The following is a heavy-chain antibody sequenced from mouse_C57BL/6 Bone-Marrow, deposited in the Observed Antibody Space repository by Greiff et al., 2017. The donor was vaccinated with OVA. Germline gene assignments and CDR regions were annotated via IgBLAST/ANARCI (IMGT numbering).Heavy chain of an antibody. CDR1: GYSITSGYD. D-gene: IGHD1-1*01. J-gene: IGHJ3*01. Sequence: VQLQQSGPGMVKPSQSLSLTCTVTGYSITSGYDWHWIRHFPGNKLEWMGYISYSGSTNYNPSLKSRISITHDTSKNHFFLKLNSVTTEDTATYYCARRDYGSSFAYWGQGTLVTVSA. CDR2: ISYSGST. CDR3: ARRDYGSSFAY. V-gene: IGHV3-1*01.